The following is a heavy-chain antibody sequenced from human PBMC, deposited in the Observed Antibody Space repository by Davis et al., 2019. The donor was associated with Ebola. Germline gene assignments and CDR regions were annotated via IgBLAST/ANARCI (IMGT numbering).Heavy chain of an antibody. V-gene: IGHV4-39*01. CDR2: IYYSGST. CDR1: GGSISSSSYY. J-gene: IGHJ4*02. CDR3: ARGRGIAAPRFDY. Sequence: MPSETLSLTCTVSGGSISSSSYYWGWIRQPPGKGLEWIGSIYYSGSTYYNSSLKSRVTISVDTSKNQFSLKLSSVTAADTAVYYCARGRGIAAPRFDYWGQGTLVTVSS. D-gene: IGHD6-13*01.